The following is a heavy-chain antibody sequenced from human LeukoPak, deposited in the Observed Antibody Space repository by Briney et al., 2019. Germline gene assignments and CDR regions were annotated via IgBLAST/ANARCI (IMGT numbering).Heavy chain of an antibody. Sequence: QSGGSLRLSCAASGFTVSSNYMSWVRQAPGKGLEWVSVIYSGGSTYYADSVKGRFTISRDNSKNTLYLQMNSLRAEDAAVYYCARDGSGSYLDAFDIWGQGTMVTVSS. J-gene: IGHJ3*02. CDR1: GFTVSSNY. D-gene: IGHD1-26*01. V-gene: IGHV3-66*01. CDR3: ARDGSGSYLDAFDI. CDR2: IYSGGST.